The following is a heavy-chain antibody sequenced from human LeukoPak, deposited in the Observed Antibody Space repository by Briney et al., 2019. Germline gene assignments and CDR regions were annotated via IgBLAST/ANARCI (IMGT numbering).Heavy chain of an antibody. J-gene: IGHJ4*02. CDR2: IWYDGSNK. Sequence: GGSLRLSCAASGFTFSSYGMHWVRQAPGKGLEWVAVIWYDGSNKYYADSVKGRFTISRDNSKNTLYLQMNSLRAEDTAVYYCAKSSLQGSGPPSFDCWGQGTLVTVSS. V-gene: IGHV3-33*06. D-gene: IGHD2-15*01. CDR1: GFTFSSYG. CDR3: AKSSLQGSGPPSFDC.